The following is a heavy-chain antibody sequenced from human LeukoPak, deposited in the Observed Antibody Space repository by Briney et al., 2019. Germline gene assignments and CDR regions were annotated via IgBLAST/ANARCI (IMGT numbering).Heavy chain of an antibody. CDR3: AASEGTIVGANFDY. J-gene: IGHJ4*02. CDR1: GFTFSSYA. V-gene: IGHV3-23*01. CDR2: ISGSGGST. Sequence: GGSLRLSCAASGFTFSSYAMSWVRQAPGKGLEWVSAISGSGGSTYYADSVKGRFTIPRDNSKNTLYLQMNSLRAEDTAVYYCAASEGTIVGANFDYWGQGTLVTVSS. D-gene: IGHD1-26*01.